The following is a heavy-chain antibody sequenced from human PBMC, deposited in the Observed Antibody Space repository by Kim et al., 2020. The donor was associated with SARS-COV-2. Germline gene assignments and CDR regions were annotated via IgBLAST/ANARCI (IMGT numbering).Heavy chain of an antibody. Sequence: GGSLRLSCAASGFTFSSYSMNWVRQAPGKGLEWVSSISSSSSYIYYADSVKGRFTISRDNAKNSLYLQMNSLRAEDTAVYYCARDISSHYYGSGTLGGDYWGQGTLVTVSS. V-gene: IGHV3-21*01. CDR3: ARDISSHYYGSGTLGGDY. CDR2: ISSSSSYI. J-gene: IGHJ4*02. CDR1: GFTFSSYS. D-gene: IGHD3-10*01.